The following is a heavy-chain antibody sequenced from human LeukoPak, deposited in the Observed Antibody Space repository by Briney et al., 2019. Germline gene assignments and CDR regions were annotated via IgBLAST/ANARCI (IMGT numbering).Heavy chain of an antibody. Sequence: SETLSLTCTVSGGSIRSSSYHWRWIRQPPGKGLEWIGSIYYSGSTYYNPSLKSRVTISVDTSKNQFSLKLSSVTAADTAVYYCAGLAYDYSNYQRFRIDYWGQGTLVTVSS. D-gene: IGHD4-11*01. J-gene: IGHJ4*02. V-gene: IGHV4-39*01. CDR3: AGLAYDYSNYQRFRIDY. CDR2: IYYSGST. CDR1: GGSIRSSSYH.